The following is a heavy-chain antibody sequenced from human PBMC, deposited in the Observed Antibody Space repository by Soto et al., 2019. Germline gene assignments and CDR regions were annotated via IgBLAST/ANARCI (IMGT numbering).Heavy chain of an antibody. D-gene: IGHD2-2*02. CDR1: GYTFSGYY. J-gene: IGHJ6*02. CDR3: ARSLTEGYCTITGCYTRLLYGMGV. CDR2: INPNGGGT. Sequence: GASVKVSCKASGYTFSGYYIHWLRQAPGQGLEWMGWINPNGGGTNYAQKLQGRVTVTRDTPTSTAYMELSRLTSDDTAVYYCARSLTEGYCTITGCYTRLLYGMGVRGQGPTVTAFS. V-gene: IGHV1-2*02.